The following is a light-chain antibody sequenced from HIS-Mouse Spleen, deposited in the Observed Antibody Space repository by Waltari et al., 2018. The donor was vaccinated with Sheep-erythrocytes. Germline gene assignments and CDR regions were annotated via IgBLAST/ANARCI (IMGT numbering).Light chain of an antibody. Sequence: DIVITQSPLSLPVTPGEPASISCSSSHSLLHSNGYNYLDCYLQKPGQSPQLLIYLGSNRASGVPDRFSGSGSGTDFTLKISRVEAEDVGVYYCMQALQTPIFTFGPGTKVDIK. CDR3: MQALQTPIFT. CDR1: HSLLHSNGYNY. J-gene: IGKJ3*01. CDR2: LGS. V-gene: IGKV2-28*01.